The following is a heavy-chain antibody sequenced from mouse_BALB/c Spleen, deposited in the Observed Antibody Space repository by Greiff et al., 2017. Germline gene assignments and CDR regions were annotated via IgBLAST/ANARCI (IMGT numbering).Heavy chain of an antibody. CDR3: ARRTRYDGYYDY. CDR1: GFDFSRYW. V-gene: IGHV4-1*02. Sequence: EVKVIESGGGLVQPGGSLKLSCAASGFDFSRYWMSWVRQAPGKGLEWIGEINPDSSTINYTPSLKDKFIISRDNAKNTLYLQMSKVRSEDTALYYCARRTRYDGYYDYWGQGTTLTVSS. CDR2: INPDSSTI. D-gene: IGHD2-3*01. J-gene: IGHJ2*01.